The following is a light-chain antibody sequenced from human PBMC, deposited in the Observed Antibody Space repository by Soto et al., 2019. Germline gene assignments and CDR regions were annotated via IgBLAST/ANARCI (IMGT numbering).Light chain of an antibody. V-gene: IGKV3-20*01. CDR3: QQYADSPIT. CDR1: QSVSSSY. Sequence: EIVLTQSPGTLSLSPGERAILSCRASQSVSSSYLAWYRQKPGQAPSLLIYGASSRATGIPDRFSGSGSGTDFTLTISRLEPEDFAVYYCQQYADSPITFGPGTKVDVK. J-gene: IGKJ3*01. CDR2: GAS.